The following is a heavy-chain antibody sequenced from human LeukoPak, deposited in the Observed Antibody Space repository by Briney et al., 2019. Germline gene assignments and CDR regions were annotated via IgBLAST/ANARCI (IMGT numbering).Heavy chain of an antibody. D-gene: IGHD3-3*01. CDR2: IYYSGST. Sequence: SETLSLTCTVSGGSISSSSYYWGWIRQPPGKGLEWIGSIYYSGSTYYNPSLKSRVTISVDTSKNQFSLKLSSVTAADTAVYYCARDGRYYDFWSGYYTGYWFDPWGQGTLVTVSS. J-gene: IGHJ5*02. CDR1: GGSISSSSYY. CDR3: ARDGRYYDFWSGYYTGYWFDP. V-gene: IGHV4-39*07.